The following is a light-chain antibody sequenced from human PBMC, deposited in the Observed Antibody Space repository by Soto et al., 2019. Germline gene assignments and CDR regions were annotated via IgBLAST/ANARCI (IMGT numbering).Light chain of an antibody. CDR1: QSVXRY. J-gene: IGKJ5*01. CDR3: QQRSNWST. Sequence: IVLTQSPGTLSLSLGESVTLSCRARQSVXRYLRWYQKKPGKATRTLNYXASCRATGIPARFSGSGCGTDFILTISSLEPEYVEIYYCQQRSNWSTFGQGTRLEIK. CDR2: XAS. V-gene: IGKV3-11*01.